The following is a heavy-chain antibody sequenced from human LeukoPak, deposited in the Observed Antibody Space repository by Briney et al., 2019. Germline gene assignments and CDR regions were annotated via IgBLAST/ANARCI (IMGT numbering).Heavy chain of an antibody. CDR3: AKVRFFSQAWFGESHDAFDI. V-gene: IGHV3-23*01. J-gene: IGHJ3*02. CDR1: GFTFSSFA. Sequence: GGALRLSWEASGFTFSSFAISRVRQDPREGLEGVSAISGSGGGTYYADSVNGRFTISRDNSKNTLYLQMNSLRAEDTAVYYCAKVRFFSQAWFGESHDAFDIWGQGTMVTVSS. D-gene: IGHD3-10*01. CDR2: ISGSGGGT.